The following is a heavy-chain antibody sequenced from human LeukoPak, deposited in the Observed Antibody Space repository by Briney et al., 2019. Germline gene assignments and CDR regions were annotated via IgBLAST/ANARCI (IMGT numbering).Heavy chain of an antibody. CDR1: GGSISSSNYY. CDR3: ARSRPVHCSIISCYGLDPFTY. J-gene: IGHJ1*01. CDR2: IYYSGST. Sequence: SETLSLTCSVSGGSISSSNYYWGWIRQPPGKGLEWIGSIYYSGSTYYSASLKSRVTISVDTSKNQFSLKLSSVTAADTAIYYCARSRPVHCSIISCYGLDPFTYWGQGTLVTVSS. V-gene: IGHV4-39*07. D-gene: IGHD2-2*01.